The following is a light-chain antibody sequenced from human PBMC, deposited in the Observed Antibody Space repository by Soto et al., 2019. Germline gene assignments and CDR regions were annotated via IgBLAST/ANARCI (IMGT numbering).Light chain of an antibody. CDR2: WAS. Sequence: DIVMTQSPDSLAVSLGERATINCKSSQSVLYSSNNKNYLAWYQQKPGQPPKLLIYWASTRESGVPDRFSGSGSWTDFPLTIRSLQAEDVAVYYCQQYYSTPRTFGQGTKLEIK. CDR1: QSVLYSSNNKNY. CDR3: QQYYSTPRT. V-gene: IGKV4-1*01. J-gene: IGKJ2*01.